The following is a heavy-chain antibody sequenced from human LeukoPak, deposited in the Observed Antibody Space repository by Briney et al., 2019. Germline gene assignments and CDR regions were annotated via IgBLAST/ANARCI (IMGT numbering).Heavy chain of an antibody. CDR3: ARDGVAVAGIYYYGMDV. D-gene: IGHD6-19*01. CDR2: IYSGGST. V-gene: IGHV3-66*01. J-gene: IGHJ6*02. Sequence: GGSLRLSCAASGFTVSSNYMSWVRQAPGKGLEWVSVIYSGGSTYYADSVKGRFTISRDNSKNTLYLQMNSLRAEDTAVYYCARDGVAVAGIYYYGMDVWGQGTTVTVSS. CDR1: GFTVSSNY.